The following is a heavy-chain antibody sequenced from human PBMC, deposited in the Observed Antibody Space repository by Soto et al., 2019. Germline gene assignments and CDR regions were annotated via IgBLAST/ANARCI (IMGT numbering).Heavy chain of an antibody. CDR1: GGTFSSYA. V-gene: IGHV1-69*12. CDR2: IVPIVGTT. Sequence: QVQLVQSGAEVRQPASSVKVSCQTSGGTFSSYAISWVRQAPGQGLEWMGGIVPIVGTTTYAQEFQGRVTITADEATRTAYMQLGRLRSDDTAVYYCVRVVAIPGYPDHWGQGTLFTVSS. D-gene: IGHD5-12*01. CDR3: VRVVAIPGYPDH. J-gene: IGHJ4*02.